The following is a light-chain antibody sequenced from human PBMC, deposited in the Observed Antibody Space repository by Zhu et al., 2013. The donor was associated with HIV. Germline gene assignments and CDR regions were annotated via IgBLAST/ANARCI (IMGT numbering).Light chain of an antibody. CDR2: SSS. Sequence: QSVLTQPPSASGTPGQRVTISCSGSSSNTGSNTVSWYQQLPGTAPKLLIYSSSQRPSRVPDRFSGSKSGTSASLAITGLQAEDEADYYCQSYDSSLGGSGVFGGGTKLTVL. V-gene: IGLV1-44*01. CDR3: QSYDSSLGGSGV. CDR1: SSNTGSNT. J-gene: IGLJ3*02.